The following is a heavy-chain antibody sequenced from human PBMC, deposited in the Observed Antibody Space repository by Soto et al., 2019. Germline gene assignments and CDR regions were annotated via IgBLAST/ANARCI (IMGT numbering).Heavy chain of an antibody. J-gene: IGHJ4*02. CDR1: GGSISSSSYY. Sequence: SETLSLTCTVSGGSISSSSYYWGWIRQPPGKGLEWIGSIYYSGSTYYNPSLKSRVTISVDTSKNQFSLKLSSVTAADTAVYYCARHYFSSPYYDFWSGYYPTLDYWGQGTLVTVSS. D-gene: IGHD3-3*01. V-gene: IGHV4-39*01. CDR2: IYYSGST. CDR3: ARHYFSSPYYDFWSGYYPTLDY.